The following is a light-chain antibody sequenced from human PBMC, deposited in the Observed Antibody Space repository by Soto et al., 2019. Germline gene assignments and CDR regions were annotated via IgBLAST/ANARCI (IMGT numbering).Light chain of an antibody. J-gene: IGKJ3*01. Sequence: DRVMTQSPATLSVSPGDRATLSCRASQTISSNLAWYQQKPGQAPRLLIHSASTRATGIPARFSGSGSGTEFTLTISSLQSEDFAVYYCQKYKSAPYTFGPGTKVDIK. V-gene: IGKV3-15*01. CDR2: SAS. CDR1: QTISSN. CDR3: QKYKSAPYT.